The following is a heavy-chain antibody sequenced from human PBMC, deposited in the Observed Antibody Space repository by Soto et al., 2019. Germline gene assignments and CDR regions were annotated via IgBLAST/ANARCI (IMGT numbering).Heavy chain of an antibody. CDR3: ARGVPSCSSSSCYFDF. CDR1: GFSFSSHW. Sequence: GGSLRLSCAASGFSFSSHWMNWVRQAPGKGLVWVSRISGDGRTTSHADSVKGRFTISRDNAKNTLYLQVNSLRVEDTAVYYCARGVPSCSSSSCYFDFWGQGILVTVSS. CDR2: ISGDGRTT. D-gene: IGHD2-2*01. V-gene: IGHV3-74*01. J-gene: IGHJ4*02.